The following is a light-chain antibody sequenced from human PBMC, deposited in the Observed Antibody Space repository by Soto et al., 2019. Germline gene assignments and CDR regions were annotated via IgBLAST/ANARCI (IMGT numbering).Light chain of an antibody. CDR1: QNIGNY. V-gene: IGKV1-39*01. Sequence: DIQMTQSPASLSASVGDRVTITCRASQNIGNYLNWYQQKPGKAPKLLIYAASSLQCGVPSRFTGSGSGTDFTLSISSLQPEDFATYYCQQSYNTPRTFGPGTKVDLK. J-gene: IGKJ3*01. CDR3: QQSYNTPRT. CDR2: AAS.